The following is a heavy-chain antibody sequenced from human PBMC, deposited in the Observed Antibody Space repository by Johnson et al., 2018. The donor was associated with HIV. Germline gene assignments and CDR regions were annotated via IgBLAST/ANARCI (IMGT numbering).Heavy chain of an antibody. J-gene: IGHJ3*01. Sequence: VQLVESGGGVVQPGTSLRLSCAASGFTFSSYAMHWVRQAPGKGLEWVAVISYDGSNKYYADSVKGRFTISRDNSKNTLYLQMNSLRAEDTAVYYFCARGREDSWGQGTMVTVSS. D-gene: IGHD1-26*01. CDR3: ARGREDS. V-gene: IGHV3-30*19. CDR2: ISYDGSNK. CDR1: GFTFSSYA.